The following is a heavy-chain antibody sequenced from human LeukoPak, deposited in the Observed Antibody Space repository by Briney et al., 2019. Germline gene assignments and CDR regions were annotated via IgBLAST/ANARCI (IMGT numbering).Heavy chain of an antibody. CDR3: ARSSYYYGADALDI. V-gene: IGHV4-4*02. Sequence: SETLSLTCTVSSGSIFNNNWWSWVRQPPGKGLEWIGQIFHSGSTNYNPSLKSRVTISVDTSKNQFSLKLSSVTAADTAVYYCARSSYYYGADALDIWGQGTMVTVSS. CDR1: SGSIFNNNW. D-gene: IGHD3-10*01. J-gene: IGHJ3*02. CDR2: IFHSGST.